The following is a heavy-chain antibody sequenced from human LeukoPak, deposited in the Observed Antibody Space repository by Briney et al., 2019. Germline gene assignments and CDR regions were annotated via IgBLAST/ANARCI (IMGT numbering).Heavy chain of an antibody. V-gene: IGHV4-30-4*01. CDR2: ISYSGSP. Sequence: SETLSLTCTVSGGSISSGGYHWTWLRQPPGKGLEWIGHISYSGSPYHNPSLKRRLTISMDTSKNQFSLNLSSVTVADTAVYYCARRGSGWFDYWGQGTLVTVSS. J-gene: IGHJ4*02. CDR1: GGSISSGGYH. CDR3: ARRGSGWFDY. D-gene: IGHD6-19*01.